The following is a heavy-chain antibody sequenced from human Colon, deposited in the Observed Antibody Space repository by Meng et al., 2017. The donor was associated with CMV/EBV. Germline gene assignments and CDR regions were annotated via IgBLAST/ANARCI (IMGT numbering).Heavy chain of an antibody. D-gene: IGHD1-7*01. Sequence: GGSLRLSCAVSGLSFSNNWMTWVRQAPGKGLEWVANINKDGSEEHYVDSVKGRLTISRDNAKNLLYLQMNSLRVEDTAVYYCVRDDRTTYLFDYWGQGTLVTVSS. CDR2: INKDGSEE. CDR1: GLSFSNNW. CDR3: VRDDRTTYLFDY. V-gene: IGHV3-7*01. J-gene: IGHJ4*02.